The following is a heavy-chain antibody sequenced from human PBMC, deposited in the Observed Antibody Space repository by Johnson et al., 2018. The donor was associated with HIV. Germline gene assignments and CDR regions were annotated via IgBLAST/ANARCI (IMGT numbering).Heavy chain of an antibody. J-gene: IGHJ3*02. CDR3: ARDRGNYDDAFDI. Sequence: VQLVESGGGVVQPGRSLRLSCAASGFTFSSYAMHWVRQAPGKGLEWVSGINWNGGSTGYADSVKGRFTISRDNAKNSLYLQMNSLRAEDTAVYYCARDRGNYDDAFDIWGQGTMVTVSS. CDR2: INWNGGST. D-gene: IGHD1-7*01. V-gene: IGHV3-20*04. CDR1: GFTFSSYA.